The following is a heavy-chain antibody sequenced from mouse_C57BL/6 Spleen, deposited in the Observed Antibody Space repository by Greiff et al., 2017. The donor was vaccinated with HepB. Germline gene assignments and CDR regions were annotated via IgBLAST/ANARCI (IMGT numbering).Heavy chain of an antibody. J-gene: IGHJ4*01. V-gene: IGHV2-2*01. D-gene: IGHD2-1*01. CDR2: IWSGGST. Sequence: QVQLKESGPGLVQPSQSLSITCTVSGFSLTSYGVHWVRQSPGKGLEWLGVIWSGGSTDYNAAFISRLSISKDNSKSQVFFKMNSLQADDTAIYYCARNREGLYYGNSGAMDYWGQGTSVTVSS. CDR3: ARNREGLYYGNSGAMDY. CDR1: GFSLTSYG.